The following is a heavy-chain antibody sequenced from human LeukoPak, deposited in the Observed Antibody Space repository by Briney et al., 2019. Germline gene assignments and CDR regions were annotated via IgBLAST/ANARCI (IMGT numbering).Heavy chain of an antibody. Sequence: GGSLRLSCAASGFTVSSNYMSWVRQAPGKGLEWVSVIYSGGSTYYADSVKGRFTISRHNSKNTLYLQMSSLRAEDTAVYYCAREDRYGRYDYWGQGTLVTVSS. V-gene: IGHV3-53*04. CDR1: GFTVSSNY. CDR3: AREDRYGRYDY. J-gene: IGHJ4*02. CDR2: IYSGGST. D-gene: IGHD4-17*01.